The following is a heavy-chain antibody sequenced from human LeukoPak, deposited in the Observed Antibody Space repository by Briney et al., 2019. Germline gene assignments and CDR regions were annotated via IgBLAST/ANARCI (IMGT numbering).Heavy chain of an antibody. Sequence: PGGSLRLSCAASGFTFSSYWMSWVRQAPGKGLELVANIKQDGSEKYYVDSVKGRFTISRDNAKNSLYLQMNSLRAEDTAVYYCARVEDYDILTGFDYWGQGTLVTVSS. CDR2: IKQDGSEK. D-gene: IGHD3-9*01. J-gene: IGHJ4*02. V-gene: IGHV3-7*01. CDR1: GFTFSSYW. CDR3: ARVEDYDILTGFDY.